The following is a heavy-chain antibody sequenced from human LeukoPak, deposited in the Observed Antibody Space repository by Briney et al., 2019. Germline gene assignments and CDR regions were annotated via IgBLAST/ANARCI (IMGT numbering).Heavy chain of an antibody. Sequence: QPGRSLRLSCAASGFSFSSYAIHWVRQAPGKVLEWVAVIPYDGSNKYHADSVKGRFTISRDNSKRTVFLQMNSLGLEDTAVYYCARAGGGMSYSSGWYRYNYGMDVWGQGTTVTVSS. CDR3: ARAGGGMSYSSGWYRYNYGMDV. J-gene: IGHJ6*02. CDR2: IPYDGSNK. CDR1: GFSFSSYA. V-gene: IGHV3-30-3*01. D-gene: IGHD6-19*01.